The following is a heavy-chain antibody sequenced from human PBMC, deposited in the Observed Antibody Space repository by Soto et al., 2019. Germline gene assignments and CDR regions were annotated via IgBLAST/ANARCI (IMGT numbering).Heavy chain of an antibody. CDR1: GGSISSGGYY. Sequence: SETLSLTCTVSGGSISSGGYYWSWIRQHPGKGLEWIGYIYYSGSTYYNPSLKSRVTISVDTSKNQFSLKLSSVTAADTAVYYCARDSYYDSSGFEGWFDPWGQGTLVTVSS. V-gene: IGHV4-31*03. CDR2: IYYSGST. D-gene: IGHD3-22*01. J-gene: IGHJ5*02. CDR3: ARDSYYDSSGFEGWFDP.